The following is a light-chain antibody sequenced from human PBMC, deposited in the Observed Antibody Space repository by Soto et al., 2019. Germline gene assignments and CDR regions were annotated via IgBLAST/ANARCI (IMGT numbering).Light chain of an antibody. V-gene: IGLV1-44*01. J-gene: IGLJ2*01. CDR1: SSNIGSNT. CDR2: SNN. CDR3: AAWDDSLNGPV. Sequence: QPVLTQRPSASGTPGQRVTISCSGSSSNIGSNTVNWYQQLPGTAPKLLIYSNNQRPSGVPDRFSGSKSGTSASLAISGLQSEDEADYYCAAWDDSLNGPVFGGGTKVTVL.